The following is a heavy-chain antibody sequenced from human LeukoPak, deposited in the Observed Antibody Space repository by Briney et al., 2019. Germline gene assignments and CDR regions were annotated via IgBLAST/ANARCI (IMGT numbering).Heavy chain of an antibody. CDR3: ARDRDDFWSRYYNYGMDV. CDR2: ISSSSSYT. V-gene: IGHV3-11*06. Sequence: PGGSLRLSCAASEFTFSSYEMSWIRQAPGKGLEWVSYISSSSSYTNYADSVKGRFTISRDNAKNSLYLQMNSLRAEDTAVYYCARDRDDFWSRYYNYGMDVWGQGTTVTVSS. J-gene: IGHJ6*02. D-gene: IGHD3-3*01. CDR1: EFTFSSYE.